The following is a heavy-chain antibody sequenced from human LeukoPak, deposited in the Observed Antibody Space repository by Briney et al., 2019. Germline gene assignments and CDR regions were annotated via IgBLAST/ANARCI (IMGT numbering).Heavy chain of an antibody. Sequence: GGSLRLSCEASGFTFSSYSMNWVRQAPGKGLEWVSSISSSSSYIYYADSVKGRFTISRDNAKNSLYLQMNSLRAEDTAVYYCARVVDTAMVTYYYYGMDVWGQGTTVTVSS. CDR3: ARVVDTAMVTYYYYGMDV. D-gene: IGHD5-18*01. CDR2: ISSSSSYI. CDR1: GFTFSSYS. J-gene: IGHJ6*02. V-gene: IGHV3-21*01.